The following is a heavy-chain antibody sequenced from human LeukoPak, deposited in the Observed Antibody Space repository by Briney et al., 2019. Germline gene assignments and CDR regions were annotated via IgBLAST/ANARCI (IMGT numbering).Heavy chain of an antibody. J-gene: IGHJ4*02. V-gene: IGHV4-31*03. CDR1: GGSISSGDYY. D-gene: IGHD4-17*01. CDR3: ARGSTTVTDYYFDY. Sequence: SQTLSLTCTVSGGSISSGDYYWSWIRQQPGKGLEWIGYIYYIGSTYYNPSLKSRVTISVDTSKNQFSLKLRSVTAADTAVYYCARGSTTVTDYYFDYWGQGTLVTVSS. CDR2: IYYIGST.